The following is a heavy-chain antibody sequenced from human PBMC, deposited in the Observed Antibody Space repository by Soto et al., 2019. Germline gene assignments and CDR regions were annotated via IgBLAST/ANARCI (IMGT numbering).Heavy chain of an antibody. D-gene: IGHD3-10*01. Sequence: QVQMVQSGAEVKKPGSSARVSCKVSGGTFSRHSISWVRQAPGQGLEWMGGIIPIIDATQYAQKFQGRLTITADESTTTFHMDLSCLGPEDTAIYYCARDLTSVRGSWGQGTLVTVS. CDR1: GGTFSRHS. V-gene: IGHV1-69*01. J-gene: IGHJ4*02. CDR2: IIPIIDAT. CDR3: ARDLTSVRGS.